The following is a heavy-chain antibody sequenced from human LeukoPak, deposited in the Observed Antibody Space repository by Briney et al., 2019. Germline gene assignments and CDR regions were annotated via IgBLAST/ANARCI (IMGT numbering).Heavy chain of an antibody. V-gene: IGHV4-34*01. CDR1: GGSFSGYY. CDR3: ARGDILTGYNY. D-gene: IGHD3-9*01. J-gene: IGHJ4*02. CDR2: INHSGST. Sequence: NPSETLSLTCAVYGGSFSGYYWSWIRQPPGKGLEWIGEINHSGSTNYNPSLKSRVTISVDTSKNQFSLKLSSVTAADTAVYYCARGDILTGYNYWGQGTLVTVSS.